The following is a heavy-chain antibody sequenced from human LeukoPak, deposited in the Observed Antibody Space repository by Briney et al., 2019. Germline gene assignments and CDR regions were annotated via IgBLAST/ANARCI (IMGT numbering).Heavy chain of an antibody. CDR2: INPSGGST. V-gene: IGHV1-46*01. J-gene: IGHJ4*02. Sequence: ASVKVSCKASGYTFTSYYMHWVRQAPGQGLEWMGIINPSGGSTSYAQKFQGRVTMTRDTSTSTVYMELSSLRSEDTAVYYCARDQRTYYLGSGSYYKVGRLDFWGQGTLVTVSS. CDR3: ARDQRTYYLGSGSYYKVGRLDF. CDR1: GYTFTSYY. D-gene: IGHD3-10*01.